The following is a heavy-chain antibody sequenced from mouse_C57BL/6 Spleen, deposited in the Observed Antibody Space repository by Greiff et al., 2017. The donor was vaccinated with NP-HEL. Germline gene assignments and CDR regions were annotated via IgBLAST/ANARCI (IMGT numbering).Heavy chain of an antibody. V-gene: IGHV1-69*01. CDR3: ARGGTYYSKEGYYFDY. Sequence: VQLQQPGAELVMPGASVKLSCKASGYTFTSYWMHWVKQRPGQGLEWIGEIDPSDSYTNYNQKFKGKSTLTVDKSSSTAYMQLSSLTSEDSAVYYCARGGTYYSKEGYYFDYWGQGTTLTVSS. CDR2: IDPSDSYT. CDR1: GYTFTSYW. J-gene: IGHJ2*01. D-gene: IGHD2-5*01.